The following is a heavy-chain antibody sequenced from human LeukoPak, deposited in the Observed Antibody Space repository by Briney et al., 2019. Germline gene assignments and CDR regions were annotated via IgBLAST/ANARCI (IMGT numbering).Heavy chain of an antibody. J-gene: IGHJ1*01. Sequence: PGESLKISCKGSGYSFTSYWIGWVCQMPGKGLEWMGIISPGDSDTRYCPSFQGQVTISADKSISTAYLQWSSLKASDTAMYYCARVEETYYYDSSGYQFQHWGQGTLVTVSS. V-gene: IGHV5-51*01. D-gene: IGHD3-22*01. CDR1: GYSFTSYW. CDR2: ISPGDSDT. CDR3: ARVEETYYYDSSGYQFQH.